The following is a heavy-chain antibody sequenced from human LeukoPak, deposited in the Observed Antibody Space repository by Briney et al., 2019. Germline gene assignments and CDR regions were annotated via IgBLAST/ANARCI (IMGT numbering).Heavy chain of an antibody. CDR1: RGTSTSYA. D-gene: IGHD5-24*01. CDR2: IIPVFGTA. J-gene: IGHJ5*02. Sequence: GASVKVSCKASRGTSTSYAINWVRQAPGHGLEWMGRIIPVFGTANYAQKFQGRVTIITDESTSTAYIGLSSLRSEDTAVYYCVSELHSRLSSCGEGTPVTVSS. CDR3: VSELHSRLSS. V-gene: IGHV1-69*05.